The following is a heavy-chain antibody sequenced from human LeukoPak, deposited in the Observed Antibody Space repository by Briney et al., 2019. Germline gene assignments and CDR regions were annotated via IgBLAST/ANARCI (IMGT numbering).Heavy chain of an antibody. CDR3: ARVWGPRGDFDY. CDR1: GFTVSSNY. J-gene: IGHJ4*02. V-gene: IGHV3-53*01. D-gene: IGHD7-27*01. Sequence: GSLRLSCAVSGFTVSSNYMSWVRQAPGKGLEWVSVIYSGGSTYYADSVKGRFTISRDNSKNTLSLQMNSLRAEDTAVYYCARVWGPRGDFDYWGQGTLVTVSS. CDR2: IYSGGST.